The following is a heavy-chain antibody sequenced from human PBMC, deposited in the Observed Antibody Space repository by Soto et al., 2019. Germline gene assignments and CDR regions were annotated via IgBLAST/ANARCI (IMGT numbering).Heavy chain of an antibody. CDR1: GGTFSSYA. J-gene: IGHJ4*02. Sequence: SVKVSCKASGGTFSSYAITWVRQAPGQGLEWMGGIIPIFGTANYAQKFQGRVTITADESTSTAYMELSSLRSEDTAVYYCAADVGGYIYGLGKYWGQGTLVTVSS. V-gene: IGHV1-69*13. CDR2: IIPIFGTA. CDR3: AADVGGYIYGLGKY. D-gene: IGHD5-18*01.